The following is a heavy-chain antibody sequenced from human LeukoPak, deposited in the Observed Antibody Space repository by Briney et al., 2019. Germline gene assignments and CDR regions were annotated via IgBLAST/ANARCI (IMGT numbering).Heavy chain of an antibody. CDR1: GFTFSSYS. CDR3: ARETPASSGTIDY. J-gene: IGHJ4*02. Sequence: PGGSLRLSCAASGFTFSSYSMNWVRQAPGKGLEWVSSISSSSSYIYYADSVKGRFTISRDNAKNSLYLQMNSLRAEDAAVYYFARETPASSGTIDYWGQGTLVTVSS. CDR2: ISSSSSYI. V-gene: IGHV3-21*01. D-gene: IGHD2-15*01.